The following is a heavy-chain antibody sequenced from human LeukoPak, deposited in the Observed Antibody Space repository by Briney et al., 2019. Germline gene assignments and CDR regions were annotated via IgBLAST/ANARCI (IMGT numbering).Heavy chain of an antibody. D-gene: IGHD3-10*01. CDR2: IWYDGSNK. CDR3: ARDYYGSGSYYTAVPDY. V-gene: IGHV3-33*01. J-gene: IGHJ4*02. Sequence: GGSLRLSCAASGFTFSSYGMHWVRQAPGKGLEWVAVIWYDGSNKYYADSVKGRFTISRDNSKNTLYLQMNSLRAEDTGVYYCARDYYGSGSYYTAVPDYWGQGTLVTVSS. CDR1: GFTFSSYG.